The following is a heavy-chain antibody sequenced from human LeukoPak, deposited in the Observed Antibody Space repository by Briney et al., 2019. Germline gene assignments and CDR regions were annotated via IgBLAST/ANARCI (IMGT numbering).Heavy chain of an antibody. D-gene: IGHD6-13*01. CDR2: IYSGGST. Sequence: GGSLRLSCAASGFTVSSNYMSWVRQAPGKGLEGVSVIYSGGSTYYADSVKGRFTISRDNSKNTLYLQMNSLRAEDTAVYYCARDAGSSWHYYFDYWGQGTLVPVSS. CDR3: ARDAGSSWHYYFDY. J-gene: IGHJ4*02. CDR1: GFTVSSNY. V-gene: IGHV3-66*01.